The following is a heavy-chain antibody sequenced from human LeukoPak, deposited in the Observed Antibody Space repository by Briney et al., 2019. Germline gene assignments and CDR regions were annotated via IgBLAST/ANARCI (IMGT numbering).Heavy chain of an antibody. Sequence: PSESLSLTCTVSGASIRSGDYYWSWIRQPPGKGLEWIGYIYDSGSTYYNPSLKSRITISVDTSENRFSLKLSSVTATDTAVYYCARDCSGGSCYGAFDIWGQGTMVTVSS. CDR1: GASIRSGDYY. J-gene: IGHJ3*02. D-gene: IGHD2-15*01. V-gene: IGHV4-30-4*01. CDR2: IYDSGST. CDR3: ARDCSGGSCYGAFDI.